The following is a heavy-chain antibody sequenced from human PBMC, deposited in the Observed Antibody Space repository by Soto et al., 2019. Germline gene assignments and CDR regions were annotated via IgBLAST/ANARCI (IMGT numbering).Heavy chain of an antibody. CDR1: GFTFSSYA. Sequence: EVQLLESGGGLVQPGGSLRLSCAASGFTFSSYAMSWVRQAPGKGLEWVPAISGSGGSTYYADSVKGRFTISRDNSKNTLYLQMNSLRAEDTAVYYCAEDRQRYSGSYGFDPWGQGTLVTVSS. CDR2: ISGSGGST. CDR3: AEDRQRYSGSYGFDP. J-gene: IGHJ5*02. D-gene: IGHD1-26*01. V-gene: IGHV3-23*01.